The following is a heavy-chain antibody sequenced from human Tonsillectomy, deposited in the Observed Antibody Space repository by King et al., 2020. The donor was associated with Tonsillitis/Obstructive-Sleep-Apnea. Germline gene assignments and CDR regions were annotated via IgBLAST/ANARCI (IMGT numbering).Heavy chain of an antibody. D-gene: IGHD3-9*01. J-gene: IGHJ3*02. Sequence: VQLVESGGGLVQPGGSLRLSCAASGFTFSSYEMNWVRQAPGKGLEWVSYISSSGSTIYYADSVKGRFTISRDNAKNSLYLQMNSLRAEDTAVYYCARERGGQIYDILTGYGNDAFDIWGQGTMVTVSS. CDR2: ISSSGSTI. V-gene: IGHV3-48*03. CDR3: ARERGGQIYDILTGYGNDAFDI. CDR1: GFTFSSYE.